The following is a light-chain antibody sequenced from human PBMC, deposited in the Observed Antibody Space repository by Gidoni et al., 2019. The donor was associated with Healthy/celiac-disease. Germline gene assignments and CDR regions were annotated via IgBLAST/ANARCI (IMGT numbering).Light chain of an antibody. Sequence: QSALTQPASVSGSPGPSSTISCPGTSSDVGGYNYVSWYQQHPGKSPKLMIYEVSNRPSGVSNRFSGSKSGNTASLTISGLQAEDEADYYCSSYTSSSPLVFGGGTKLTVL. V-gene: IGLV2-14*01. CDR1: SSDVGGYNY. CDR2: EVS. CDR3: SSYTSSSPLV. J-gene: IGLJ2*01.